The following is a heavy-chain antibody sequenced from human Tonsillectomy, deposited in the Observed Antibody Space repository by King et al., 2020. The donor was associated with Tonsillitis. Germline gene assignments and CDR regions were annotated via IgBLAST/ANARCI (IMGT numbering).Heavy chain of an antibody. J-gene: IGHJ3*02. CDR2: ISYAGSNK. D-gene: IGHD3-22*01. CDR1: GFTFSSYA. Sequence: VQLVESGGGVVQPGRSLRLSCAASGFTFSSYAMHWVRQAPGKGLEWVAVISYAGSNKYYADSVKGRFTISRDNSKNTLYLQMNSLRAEDTAVYYCAREGTRIVVGENAFDIWGQGTMVTVSS. V-gene: IGHV3-30-3*01. CDR3: AREGTRIVVGENAFDI.